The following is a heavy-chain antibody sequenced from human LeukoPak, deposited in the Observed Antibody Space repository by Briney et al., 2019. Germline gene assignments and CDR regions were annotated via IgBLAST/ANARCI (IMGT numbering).Heavy chain of an antibody. CDR2: ILFDGSNT. V-gene: IGHV3-30*03. J-gene: IGHJ6*03. Sequence: GGSLRLSSVASGFTFSSYGMHSGREALGKGLEWVAVILFDGSNTYYADSVKGRVTISRDTSTNTLYLQINSLRADDTAVYHCARSGDYDFWSAYHLYSSYYMDVWVKGTTVTVSS. CDR3: ARSGDYDFWSAYHLYSSYYMDV. CDR1: GFTFSSYG. D-gene: IGHD3-3*01.